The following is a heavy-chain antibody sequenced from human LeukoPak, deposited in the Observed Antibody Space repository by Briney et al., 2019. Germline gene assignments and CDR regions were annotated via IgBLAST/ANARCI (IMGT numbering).Heavy chain of an antibody. D-gene: IGHD6-6*01. J-gene: IGHJ4*02. CDR2: ISAYNGNT. Sequence: GASVKVSCKASGYTFTSYGISWVRQAPGQGLEWMGWISAYNGNTNYAQKLQGRVTMTRDTSISTAYMELSRLRSDDTAVYYCARNILSYSSSSGYWGQGTLVTVSS. CDR1: GYTFTSYG. CDR3: ARNILSYSSSSGY. V-gene: IGHV1-18*01.